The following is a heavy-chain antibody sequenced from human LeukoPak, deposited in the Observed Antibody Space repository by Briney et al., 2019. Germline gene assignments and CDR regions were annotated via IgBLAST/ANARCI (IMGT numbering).Heavy chain of an antibody. Sequence: SETPSLTCTVSGYSISSGYYWGWIRQPPGKGLEWIGSIYHSGSTYYNPSLKSRVTISVDTSKNQFSLKLSSVTAADTAVYYCARAHITIFGVVIRKNWFDPWGQGTLVTVSS. CDR2: IYHSGST. CDR1: GYSISSGYY. D-gene: IGHD3-3*01. CDR3: ARAHITIFGVVIRKNWFDP. J-gene: IGHJ5*02. V-gene: IGHV4-38-2*02.